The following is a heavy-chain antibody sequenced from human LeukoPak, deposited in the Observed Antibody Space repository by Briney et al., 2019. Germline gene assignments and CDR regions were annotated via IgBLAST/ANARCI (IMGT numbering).Heavy chain of an antibody. D-gene: IGHD2-2*01. Sequence: SESLSLTCAVSGYSISSGYSWGWIRQPPGKGREWSGSIYLIGSTYYNPSLKSPVNISVDTSKNQFSLKLSSVTAADTAVYYCARHAYCSSTSCYWRPVYFQHWGQGTLVTVSS. CDR1: GYSISSGYS. V-gene: IGHV4-38-2*01. CDR3: ARHAYCSSTSCYWRPVYFQH. CDR2: IYLIGST. J-gene: IGHJ1*01.